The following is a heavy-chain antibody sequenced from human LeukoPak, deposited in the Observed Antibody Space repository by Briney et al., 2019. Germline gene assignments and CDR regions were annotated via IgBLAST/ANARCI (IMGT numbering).Heavy chain of an antibody. J-gene: IGHJ4*02. CDR2: ISSSSSTK. D-gene: IGHD3-22*01. CDR3: ARWDTSGYDYFDY. CDR1: GFSFSTYS. Sequence: GGSLRLSCAASGFSFSTYSMNWVRQAPGKGLGWVSYISSSSSTKYYADSVRGRFTISRDNAKNSVYLQMNSLRAEDTAVYYCARWDTSGYDYFDYWGQGTLVTVSS. V-gene: IGHV3-48*04.